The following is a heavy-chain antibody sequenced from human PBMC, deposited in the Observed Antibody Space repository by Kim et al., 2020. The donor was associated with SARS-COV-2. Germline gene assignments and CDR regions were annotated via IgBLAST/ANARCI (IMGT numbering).Heavy chain of an antibody. D-gene: IGHD1-26*01. CDR1: GFTFSSYW. V-gene: IGHV3-7*03. CDR3: ARDLSRQWDGFIDY. J-gene: IGHJ4*02. CDR2: IKQDAGEK. Sequence: GVSLRLSCAASGFTFSSYWMSWVRQAPGKGLEWVANIKQDAGEKYYVDSVKGRFTISRDNAKNSLFLQMNSLRVEDTAVYYCARDLSRQWDGFIDYWGQGTLGTVSS.